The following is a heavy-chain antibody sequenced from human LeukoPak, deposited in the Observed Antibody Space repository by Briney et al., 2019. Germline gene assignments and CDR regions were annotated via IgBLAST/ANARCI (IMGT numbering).Heavy chain of an antibody. CDR1: GLTFSSYW. CDR2: IKSDGSEK. V-gene: IGHV3-7*01. CDR3: ARDLRGDTNNWFDP. Sequence: GGSLRLSCEASGLTFSSYWMNWVRQAPGKGLEWVAVIKSDGSEKYYVDSVKGRFTISRDNAKNSLYLQLNSLRAEDTAVYYCARDLRGDTNNWFDPWGQGTLVTVSS. J-gene: IGHJ5*02. D-gene: IGHD3-10*01.